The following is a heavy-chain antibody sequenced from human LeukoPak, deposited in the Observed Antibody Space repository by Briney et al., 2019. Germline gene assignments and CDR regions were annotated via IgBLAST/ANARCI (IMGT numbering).Heavy chain of an antibody. J-gene: IGHJ3*02. Sequence: SETLSLTCTVSGGSISSYYWSWIRQPPGKGLEWIGYIYYSGSTNYNPSLKSRVTISVDTSKNQFSLKLSSVTAADTAVYYCASRIFVGAFDIWGQGTMVTVSS. V-gene: IGHV4-59*01. D-gene: IGHD3-3*01. CDR3: ASRIFVGAFDI. CDR1: GGSISSYY. CDR2: IYYSGST.